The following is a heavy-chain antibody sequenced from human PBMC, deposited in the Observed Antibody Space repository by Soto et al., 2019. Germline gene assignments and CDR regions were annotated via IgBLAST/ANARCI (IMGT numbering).Heavy chain of an antibody. J-gene: IGHJ4*02. D-gene: IGHD6-19*01. CDR1: GFTFSSYS. V-gene: IGHV3-21*01. Sequence: EVQLVESGGGLVKPGGSLRLSCAASGFTFSSYSMNWVRQSPGKGLEWVSSISSSSSYIYYADSVKGRFTISRDNAKNSLYLQMNSLRAEDTAVYYCARGGAVADSFDYWGQGTLVTVSS. CDR2: ISSSSSYI. CDR3: ARGGAVADSFDY.